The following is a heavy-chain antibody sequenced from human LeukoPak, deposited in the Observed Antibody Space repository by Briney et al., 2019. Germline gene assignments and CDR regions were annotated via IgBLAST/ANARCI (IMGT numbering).Heavy chain of an antibody. Sequence: GGSLRLSCAASGFTFSSYAMSWVRQAPGKGLEWVSIIYSDGTTYYADSVKGRFTISRDNSKNTLYLQMNSLRAEDTAVYYCAKDDAWVRYQDWGQGTLVTVSS. CDR1: GFTFSSYA. D-gene: IGHD5-12*01. V-gene: IGHV3-23*03. CDR2: IYSDGTT. CDR3: AKDDAWVRYQD. J-gene: IGHJ4*02.